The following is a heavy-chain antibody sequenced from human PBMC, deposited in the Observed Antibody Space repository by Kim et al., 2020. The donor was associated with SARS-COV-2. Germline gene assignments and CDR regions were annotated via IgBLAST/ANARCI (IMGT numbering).Heavy chain of an antibody. CDR3: ARVGFPYYYGSGKVYYFDY. V-gene: IGHV4-34*01. Sequence: SRVTISVDTSKNQFSLKLGSLTAADTAVYYCARVGFPYYYGSGKVYYFDYWGQGTLVTVSS. D-gene: IGHD3-10*01. J-gene: IGHJ4*02.